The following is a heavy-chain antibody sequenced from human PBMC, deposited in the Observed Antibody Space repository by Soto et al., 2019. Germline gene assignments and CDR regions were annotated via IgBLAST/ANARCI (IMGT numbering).Heavy chain of an antibody. D-gene: IGHD3-3*01. V-gene: IGHV1-18*04. Sequence: ASVKVSCKASGYTFTSYGISWVRQAPGQGLEWMGWISAYNGNTNYAQKLQGRVTMTTDTYTSTAYMELRSLRSDDTAVYYCARDLNNYDFWSGYRRIYYSYYGMDVWGQGTTVTVSS. CDR2: ISAYNGNT. J-gene: IGHJ6*02. CDR1: GYTFTSYG. CDR3: ARDLNNYDFWSGYRRIYYSYYGMDV.